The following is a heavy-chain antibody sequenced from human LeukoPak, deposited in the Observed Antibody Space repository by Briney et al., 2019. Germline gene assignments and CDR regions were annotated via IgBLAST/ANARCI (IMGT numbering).Heavy chain of an antibody. CDR3: ASNGPTGSGWFDP. CDR1: GGSISSYY. Sequence: PSETLSLTCTVSGGSISSYYWSWIRQPPGKGLEWIGYIYYSGSTNYNPSLKSRVTISVDTSKNQFSLKLSSVTAADTAVYYCASNGPTGSGWFDPWGQGTLVTVSS. V-gene: IGHV4-59*01. D-gene: IGHD6-19*01. CDR2: IYYSGST. J-gene: IGHJ5*02.